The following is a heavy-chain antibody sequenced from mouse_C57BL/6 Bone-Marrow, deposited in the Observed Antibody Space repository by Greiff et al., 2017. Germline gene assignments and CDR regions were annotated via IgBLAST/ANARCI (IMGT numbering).Heavy chain of an antibody. V-gene: IGHV1-36*01. CDR2: VYPYNGGT. J-gene: IGHJ3*01. D-gene: IGHD1-1*01. CDR1: GFTFTDYY. Sequence: LVKPGPSVKISCKASGFTFTDYYMHWVKQSHGKSLEWIGLVYPYNGGTSYNQKFKGKATLTVDTSSSTAYMELNSLTSEDSAVYYCARDYYGSSYEAWFAYWGQGTLVTVSA. CDR3: ARDYYGSSYEAWFAY.